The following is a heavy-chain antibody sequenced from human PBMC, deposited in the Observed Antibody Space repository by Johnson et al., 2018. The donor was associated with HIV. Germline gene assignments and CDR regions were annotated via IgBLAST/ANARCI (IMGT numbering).Heavy chain of an antibody. CDR1: GFTFSSYA. CDR2: ISYDGSNK. Sequence: QMLLVESGGGVVQPGRSLILSCAASGFTFSSYAMHWVRQAPGKGLEWVAVISYDGSNKYYADSVKGRFTISRDNSKNTLYLQMNSLRAEDTAVYYCARDRGSMPAFAFDIWGQGTMVTVSS. D-gene: IGHD2-2*01. J-gene: IGHJ3*02. V-gene: IGHV3-30-3*01. CDR3: ARDRGSMPAFAFDI.